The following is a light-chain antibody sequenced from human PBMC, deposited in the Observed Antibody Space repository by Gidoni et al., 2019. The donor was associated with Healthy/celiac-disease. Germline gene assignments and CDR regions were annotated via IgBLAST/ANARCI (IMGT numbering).Light chain of an antibody. Sequence: DIQMTQSPSTLSASVGDRVTITCRASQSIRSWLAWYQQEPGKAPKLLIYDASSLESGVPSRFSCRGSVTEFTLTICSLQPDDFATYSCQQYNSYSRTFGQGTKVEIK. CDR2: DAS. CDR3: QQYNSYSRT. CDR1: QSIRSW. J-gene: IGKJ1*01. V-gene: IGKV1-5*01.